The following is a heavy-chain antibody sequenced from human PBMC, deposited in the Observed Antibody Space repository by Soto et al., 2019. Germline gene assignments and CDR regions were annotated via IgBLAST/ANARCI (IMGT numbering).Heavy chain of an antibody. V-gene: IGHV2-70*01. CDR2: IDWDDDK. CDR3: ARINSAMDPGLGDY. J-gene: IGHJ4*02. D-gene: IGHD5-18*01. Sequence: SGPTLVNPTQTLTLTCTFSGFSLSTSGMCVSWIRQPPGKALEWLALIDWDDDKYYSTSLKTRLTISKDTSKKQVVLTMTNMDPVDTATYYCARINSAMDPGLGDYCGQGTLVMVSS. CDR1: GFSLSTSGMC.